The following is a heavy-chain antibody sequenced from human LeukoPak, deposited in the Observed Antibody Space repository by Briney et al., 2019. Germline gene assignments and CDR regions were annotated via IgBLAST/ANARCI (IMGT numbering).Heavy chain of an antibody. J-gene: IGHJ4*02. D-gene: IGHD5-12*01. Sequence: AISGGGGSTYYADSVKGRFTISRDNSKNTLYLQMNSLRAEDTAVYYCAKSSRGYVSSFDYWGQGTLVTVSS. CDR2: ISGGGGST. V-gene: IGHV3-23*01. CDR3: AKSSRGYVSSFDY.